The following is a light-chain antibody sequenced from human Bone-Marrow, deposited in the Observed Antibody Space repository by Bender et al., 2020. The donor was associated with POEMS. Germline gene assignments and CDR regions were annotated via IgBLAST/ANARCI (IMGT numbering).Light chain of an antibody. V-gene: IGLV3-1*01. J-gene: IGLJ2*01. Sequence: VLTQPPSVSGTPGQTASITCSGDKLGDKYVCWYQQRPGQSPVVVIFQDSERPSGIPERFSGSNSGNTATLTISGTQAIDEADYYCQAWDSSTAVFGGGTKLTVL. CDR3: QAWDSSTAV. CDR1: KLGDKY. CDR2: QDS.